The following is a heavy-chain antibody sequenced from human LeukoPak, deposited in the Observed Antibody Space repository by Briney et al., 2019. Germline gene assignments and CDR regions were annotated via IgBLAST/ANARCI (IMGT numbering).Heavy chain of an antibody. V-gene: IGHV4-34*01. CDR1: GGSFSGYY. CDR2: INHSGST. CDR3: ARGQVGRAGTFRIWAYFDH. Sequence: SETLSLTSAVYGGSFSGYYWSWIRQPPGKGLEWIGEINHSGSTNYNPSLKSRVTISVDTSKNQFSLKLSSVTAADTAVYYCARGQVGRAGTFRIWAYFDHWGQGTLVIVSS. J-gene: IGHJ4*02. D-gene: IGHD6-19*01.